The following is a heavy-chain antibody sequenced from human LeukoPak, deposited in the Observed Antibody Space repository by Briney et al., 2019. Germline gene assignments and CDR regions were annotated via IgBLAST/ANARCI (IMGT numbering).Heavy chain of an antibody. CDR1: GFTFGSYE. V-gene: IGHV3-48*03. J-gene: IGHJ4*02. Sequence: GGSLRLSCAASGFTFGSYEMNWVRQAPGKGLEWVAYIGTIISTTYYADSVKGRFTVSRDDAKSSLYLQTSSLRAEGTAIYYCARSVYDLRGQRLVPGLDYWGQGTLVTVSS. CDR2: IGTIISTT. CDR3: ARSVYDLRGQRLVPGLDY. D-gene: IGHD6-13*01.